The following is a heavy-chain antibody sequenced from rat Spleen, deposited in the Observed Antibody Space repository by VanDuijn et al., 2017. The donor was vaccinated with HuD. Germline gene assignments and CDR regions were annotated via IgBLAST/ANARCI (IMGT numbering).Heavy chain of an antibody. D-gene: IGHD4-3*01. CDR1: GFTFSDYN. CDR2: ISYDGSST. V-gene: IGHV5-7*01. CDR3: ARHGWGYGVMDA. J-gene: IGHJ4*01. Sequence: EVQLVESGGGLVQPGRSLKLSCAASGFTFSDYNMAWVRQAPKKGLAWVATISYDGSSTYYRDSVKGRFTISRDNAKSTLYLQMDSLRSEDTATYYCARHGWGYGVMDAWGQGASVSVSS.